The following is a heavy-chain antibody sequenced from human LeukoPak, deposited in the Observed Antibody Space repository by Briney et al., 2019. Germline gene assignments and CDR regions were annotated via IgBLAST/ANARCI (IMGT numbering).Heavy chain of an antibody. CDR1: GGSISSYY. V-gene: IGHV4-59*12. J-gene: IGHJ3*02. CDR3: ARDSYYDFWSGYLNAFDI. CDR2: IYYSGST. Sequence: PSETLSLTCTVSGGSISSYYWNWIRQPPGKGLEWIGYIYYSGSTYYNPSLKSRVTISVDTSKNQFSLKLSSVTAADTAVYYCARDSYYDFWSGYLNAFDIWGQGTMVTVSS. D-gene: IGHD3-3*01.